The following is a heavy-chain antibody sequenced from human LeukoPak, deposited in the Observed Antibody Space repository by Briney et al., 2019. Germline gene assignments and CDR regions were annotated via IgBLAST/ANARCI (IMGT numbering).Heavy chain of an antibody. CDR3: AKVTGYYYDSSGYYYFDY. CDR2: IYKNGRER. J-gene: IGHJ4*02. Sequence: PGGSLRLSCAASGFIFRSYGMNWVRQAPGKGLEWVSGIYKNGRERYGDSVKGRFTISRDNSKNTLYLQMHSLRVEDTAVYYCAKVTGYYYDSSGYYYFDYWGQGTLVTVSS. V-gene: IGHV3-23*05. D-gene: IGHD3-22*01. CDR1: GFIFRSYG.